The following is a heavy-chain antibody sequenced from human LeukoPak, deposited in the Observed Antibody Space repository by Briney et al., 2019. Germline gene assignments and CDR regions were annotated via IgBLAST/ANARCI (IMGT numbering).Heavy chain of an antibody. CDR3: AKSRSGSANWALQIFDN. V-gene: IGHV3-30*02. CDR1: GFSFSSYA. J-gene: IGHJ4*02. CDR2: VQNDGSIK. D-gene: IGHD1-1*01. Sequence: GGSLRLSCAASGFSFSSYAMHWVRLAPGKGLEWVAYVQNDGSIKYYADSVKGRFTLSRDNSKNTLYLQMNSLRAEDTAVYFCAKSRSGSANWALQIFDNWGQGTLVTVSS.